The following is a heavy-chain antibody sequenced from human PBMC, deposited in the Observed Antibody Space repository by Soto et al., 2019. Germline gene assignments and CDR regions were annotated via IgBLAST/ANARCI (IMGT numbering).Heavy chain of an antibody. D-gene: IGHD6-19*01. CDR3: ATRYSSGWYFDY. CDR2: INAGNGNT. V-gene: IGHV1-3*01. Sequence: ASVKVSCKASGYTFTSYAMHWVRQAPGQRLEWMGWINAGNGNTKYPQKFQGRVTITRDTSASTAYMELSSLRSEDTAVYYCATRYSSGWYFDYWGQGTLVTVSS. CDR1: GYTFTSYA. J-gene: IGHJ4*02.